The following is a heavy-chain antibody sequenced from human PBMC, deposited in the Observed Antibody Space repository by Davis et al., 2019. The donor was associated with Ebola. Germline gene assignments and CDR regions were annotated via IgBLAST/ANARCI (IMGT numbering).Heavy chain of an antibody. J-gene: IGHJ4*02. Sequence: PGGSLRLSCAASGFTFSSYAMSWVRQAPGSGLEWVSAISVSGGSTYYADSVKGRFTISRDNSKNTLYLQMNSLRAEDTAVYYCAKSTPTVTYHLNFDNWGQGTLVTVSS. CDR2: ISVSGGST. V-gene: IGHV3-23*01. D-gene: IGHD4-11*01. CDR1: GFTFSSYA. CDR3: AKSTPTVTYHLNFDN.